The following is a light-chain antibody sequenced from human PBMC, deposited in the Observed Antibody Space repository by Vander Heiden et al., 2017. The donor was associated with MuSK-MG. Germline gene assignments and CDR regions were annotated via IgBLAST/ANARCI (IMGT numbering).Light chain of an antibody. V-gene: IGKV1-39*01. CDR1: QSIPRY. CDR3: QQSDSTPYT. CDR2: STS. J-gene: IGKJ2*01. Sequence: DVQMTQSPSSLSASVGDRVTITCRASQSIPRYLNWYQQKPGKAPKVVIYSTSSLQRGVPSRFSGSGYGSGTDFTLTISSLQPEDFATYYCQQSDSTPYTFGQGTKLEIK.